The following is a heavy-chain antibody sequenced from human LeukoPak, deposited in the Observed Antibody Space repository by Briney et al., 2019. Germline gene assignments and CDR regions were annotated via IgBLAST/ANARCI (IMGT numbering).Heavy chain of an antibody. CDR3: ARPGETYYDFWSGYYLLRY. J-gene: IGHJ4*02. CDR2: INPSGGST. CDR1: GYTFTSYY. D-gene: IGHD3-3*01. V-gene: IGHV1-46*01. Sequence: GASVKVSCKASGYTFTSYYMHWVRQAPGQGLEWMGIINPSGGSTSYAQKFQGRVTMTRDTSTSTVYMELSSLRSEDTAVYYCARPGETYYDFWSGYYLLRYWGQGTLVTVSS.